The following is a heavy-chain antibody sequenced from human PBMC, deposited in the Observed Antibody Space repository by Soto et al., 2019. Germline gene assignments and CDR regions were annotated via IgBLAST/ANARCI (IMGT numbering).Heavy chain of an antibody. Sequence: PSETLSLTCAVYGGSFSGYYWSWIRQPPGKGLEWIGSIYYSGSTYYNPSLKSRVTISVDTSKNQFSQKLSSVTAADTAVYYCANEQKSITFLEGGGRDVGAQGT. J-gene: IGHJ6*02. V-gene: IGHV4-34*01. CDR3: ANEQKSITFLEGGGRDV. CDR2: IYYSGST. D-gene: IGHD3-3*01. CDR1: GGSFSGYY.